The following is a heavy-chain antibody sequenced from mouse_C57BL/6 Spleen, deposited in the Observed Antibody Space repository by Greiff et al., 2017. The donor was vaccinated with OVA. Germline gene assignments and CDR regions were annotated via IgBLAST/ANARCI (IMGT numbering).Heavy chain of an antibody. CDR3: ARRYDYDWYFDV. CDR2: ISNGGGST. Sequence: EVMLVESGGGLVQPGGSLKLSCAASGFTFSDYYMYWVRQTPEKRLEWVAYISNGGGSTYYPDTVKGRFTISRDNAKNTLYLQMSRLKSEDTAMYYCARRYDYDWYFDVWGTGTTVTVSS. CDR1: GFTFSDYY. V-gene: IGHV5-12*01. J-gene: IGHJ1*03. D-gene: IGHD2-4*01.